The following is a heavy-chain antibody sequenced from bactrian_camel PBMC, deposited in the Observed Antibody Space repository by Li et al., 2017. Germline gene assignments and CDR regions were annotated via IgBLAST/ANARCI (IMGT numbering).Heavy chain of an antibody. CDR3: AEELCPGFYELARLHY. CDR2: ISTGGGTT. J-gene: IGHJ4*01. CDR1: GYSPAKYA. V-gene: IGHV3S63*01. D-gene: IGHD3*01. Sequence: VQLVESGGGSVQAGGSLRLSCAASGYSPAKYAMGWFRQVPGKEREGVAAISTGGGTTTYADSVKGRFTISRDVAANTLDLQMDSLKPEDTAMYYCAEELCPGFYELARLHYWGQGTQVTVS.